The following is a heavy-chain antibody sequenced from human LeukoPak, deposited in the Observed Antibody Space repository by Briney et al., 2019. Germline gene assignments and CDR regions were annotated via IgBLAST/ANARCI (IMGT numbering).Heavy chain of an antibody. CDR2: ISSSGSTL. J-gene: IGHJ4*02. CDR1: GFTFSSYE. D-gene: IGHD3-22*01. Sequence: GGSLRLSCAASGFTFSSYEMNWVRQAPGKGLEWVSYISSSGSTLYYADSLKGRFTISSDNAKNSLYLQMNSLRAEDTAVYYCARGYYYDSTGYNPFDYWGQGTLVTVSS. CDR3: ARGYYYDSTGYNPFDY. V-gene: IGHV3-48*03.